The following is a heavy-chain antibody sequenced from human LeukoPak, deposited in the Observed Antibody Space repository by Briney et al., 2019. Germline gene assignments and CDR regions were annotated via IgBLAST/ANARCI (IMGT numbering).Heavy chain of an antibody. Sequence: PGGSLRLSCAVSGITLSNYGMSWVRQAPGKGLEWVAGISDSGGSTNYADSVRGRFTISRDNPKNTLYLQMNSLRAEDTAVYARRGVVIRVILVGFHKEAFYFDSWGQGALVTVSS. CDR1: GITLSNYG. J-gene: IGHJ4*02. D-gene: IGHD3-22*01. CDR2: ISDSGGST. V-gene: IGHV3-23*01. CDR3: RGVVIRVILVGFHKEAFYFDS.